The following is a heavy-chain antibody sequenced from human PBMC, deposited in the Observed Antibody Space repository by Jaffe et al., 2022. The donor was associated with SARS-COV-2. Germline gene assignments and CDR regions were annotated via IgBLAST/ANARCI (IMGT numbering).Heavy chain of an antibody. J-gene: IGHJ6*03. V-gene: IGHV4-39*01. CDR3: ARLDAAAPYYYYYMDV. D-gene: IGHD2-2*01. Sequence: QLQLQESGPGLVKPSETLSLTCTVSGGSISSSSYYWGWIRQPPGKGLEWIGSIYYSGSTYYNPSLKSRVTISVDTSKNQFSLKLSSVTAADTAVYYCARLDAAAPYYYYYMDVWGKGTTVTVSS. CDR2: IYYSGST. CDR1: GGSISSSSYY.